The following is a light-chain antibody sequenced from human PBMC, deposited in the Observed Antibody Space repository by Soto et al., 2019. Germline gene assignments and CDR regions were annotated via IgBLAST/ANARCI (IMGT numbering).Light chain of an antibody. CDR2: QDS. J-gene: IGLJ2*01. CDR3: QAWDSTIVV. Sequence: SYELTQPPSVSVSPGQTASITCSGDKLGNKYASWYQQKPGQSPVLVIYQDSKRPSGIPARFSGSNSGNTATLTISGTQAMDEADYYCQAWDSTIVVFGGGTKLTVL. V-gene: IGLV3-1*01. CDR1: KLGNKY.